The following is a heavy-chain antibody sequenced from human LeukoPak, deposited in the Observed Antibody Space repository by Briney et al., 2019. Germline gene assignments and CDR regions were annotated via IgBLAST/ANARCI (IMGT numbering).Heavy chain of an antibody. CDR1: GGTFSSYA. D-gene: IGHD4-11*01. J-gene: IGHJ6*03. CDR2: ISAYNGNT. Sequence: ASVKVSCKASGGTFSSYAISWVRQAPGQGLEWMGWISAYNGNTNYAQKLQGRVTMTTDTSTSTAYMELRSLRSDDTAVYYCARIYRLYYYHMDVWGKGTTVTVSS. V-gene: IGHV1-18*01. CDR3: ARIYRLYYYHMDV.